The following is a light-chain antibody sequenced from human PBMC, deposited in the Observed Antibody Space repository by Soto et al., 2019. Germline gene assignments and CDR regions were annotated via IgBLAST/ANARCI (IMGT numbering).Light chain of an antibody. Sequence: EIVLTQSPGTLSLSPGERATLSCRASQSLSTNYLAWYQRKPGQATRLLIYGVSSRATDIPRRFSGSGSGRDFTLTITRLEPEEFAVYYCHQYGSSPPTFGQGTKVEIK. CDR2: GVS. CDR1: QSLSTNY. J-gene: IGKJ1*01. CDR3: HQYGSSPPT. V-gene: IGKV3-20*01.